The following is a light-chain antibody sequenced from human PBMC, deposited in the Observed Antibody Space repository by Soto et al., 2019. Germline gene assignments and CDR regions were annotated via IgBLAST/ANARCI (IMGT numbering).Light chain of an antibody. J-gene: IGLJ1*01. CDR1: SSDVGSYKF. CDR3: CSYAGGSNV. CDR2: EGS. Sequence: LTQPASVSGSPGQSITISCTGTSSDVGSYKFVSWYQQYPGKAPKLMIYEGSKRPSGVSDRFSGSKSGNTASLTISGLQAEDEADYFCCSYAGGSNVFGAGTKVTVL. V-gene: IGLV2-23*03.